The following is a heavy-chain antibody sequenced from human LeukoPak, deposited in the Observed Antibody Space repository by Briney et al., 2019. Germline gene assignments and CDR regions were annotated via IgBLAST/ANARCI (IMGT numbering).Heavy chain of an antibody. J-gene: IGHJ4*02. D-gene: IGHD3-22*01. Sequence: AASVKVSCKASGYTFTGYYMHWVRQAPGQGLEWMGIINPSGGSTGYAQKFRGRVTMTRDMSTSTVYMELSSLRSEDTAVYYCARDLVSYYYDSSGTEFDYWGQGTLVTVSS. CDR3: ARDLVSYYYDSSGTEFDY. CDR2: INPSGGST. CDR1: GYTFTGYY. V-gene: IGHV1-46*01.